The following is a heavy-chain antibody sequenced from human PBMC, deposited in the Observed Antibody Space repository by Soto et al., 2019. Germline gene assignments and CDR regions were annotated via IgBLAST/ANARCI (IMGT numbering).Heavy chain of an antibody. V-gene: IGHV5-51*01. Sequence: GESLKIPCKGSGYSFSTYWIGWVRQMPGKGLEWMGIIHPGDSETTYNPSFQGQVTMSADKSINTAYLQWSSLKASDTAMYYCARIDTGGYNYYYYGMDAWGQGTTVTVSS. D-gene: IGHD2-8*02. CDR1: GYSFSTYW. CDR3: ARIDTGGYNYYYYGMDA. J-gene: IGHJ6*02. CDR2: IHPGDSET.